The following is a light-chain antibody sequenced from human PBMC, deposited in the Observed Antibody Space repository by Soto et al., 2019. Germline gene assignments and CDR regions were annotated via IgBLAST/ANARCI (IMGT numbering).Light chain of an antibody. CDR3: QQSYGTPLT. V-gene: IGKV1-39*01. CDR2: AAS. Sequence: DMEMTQSPSSLSASVGDRVTITCRASQSISNYLNWYQHKPGKVPKLLIYAASSLQSGVPTRFRGSGSGTHFTLTINSLQPEDFATYYCQQSYGTPLTCGGGTKIEIK. CDR1: QSISNY. J-gene: IGKJ4*02.